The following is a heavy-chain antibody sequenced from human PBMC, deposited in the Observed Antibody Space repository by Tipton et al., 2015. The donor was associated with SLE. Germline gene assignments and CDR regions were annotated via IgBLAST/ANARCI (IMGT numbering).Heavy chain of an antibody. CDR2: IYYSSYT. J-gene: IGHJ1*01. CDR1: GVSITNSY. V-gene: IGHV4-59*12. Sequence: TLSLTCSVSGVSITNSYWSWIRQPPGKGLEWIGYIYYSSYTNYNPSLKSRVTTSFDRSKNQFSLRLSSVTAADTAVYYCARLGIATTGTNKYFQHWGQGTLVTVSS. CDR3: ARLGIATTGTNKYFQH. D-gene: IGHD6-13*01.